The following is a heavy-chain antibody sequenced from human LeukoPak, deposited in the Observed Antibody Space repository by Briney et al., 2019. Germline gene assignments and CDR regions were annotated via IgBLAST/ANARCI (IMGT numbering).Heavy chain of an antibody. J-gene: IGHJ4*02. V-gene: IGHV3-30*04. CDR2: ISSDGSNK. CDR3: ARDLVSYSSSPLH. CDR1: GFTFSSDV. D-gene: IGHD6-6*01. Sequence: GGSLRLSCAASGFTFSSDVMHWVRQAPGKGLEWVAVISSDGSNKHYADSVKGRFTISTDYSKSTLYLQINSLRPEDTAVYYCARDLVSYSSSPLHWGQGTLVTVSS.